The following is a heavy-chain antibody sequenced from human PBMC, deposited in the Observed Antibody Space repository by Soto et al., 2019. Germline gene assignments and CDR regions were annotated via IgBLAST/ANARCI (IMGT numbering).Heavy chain of an antibody. CDR1: GGSIRSDGFY. Sequence: TLSLTCTVSGGSIRSDGFYWTWVRHLPGKGLEWVGFIYYSGSTYYNPSLKSRLTISMDSSRNQFFLRLSSVTAADMAVYYCARGPKNLGGSFYYGMDVWGQGTTVTVSS. J-gene: IGHJ6*02. CDR2: IYYSGST. CDR3: ARGPKNLGGSFYYGMDV. V-gene: IGHV4-31*03.